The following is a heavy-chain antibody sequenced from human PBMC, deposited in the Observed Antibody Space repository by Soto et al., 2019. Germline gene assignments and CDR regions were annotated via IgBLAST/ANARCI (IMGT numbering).Heavy chain of an antibody. V-gene: IGHV4-34*01. Sequence: QVQLQQWGAGLLKPSENLSLTCAVYGGSFSGYYWSWIRQPPGKGLEWIGEINHSGSTNYNPSLKSRVTISVDTSKNQFSLKLSSVTAADTAVYYCAKTMAMVRGVKGWFDPWGQGTLVTVSS. CDR3: AKTMAMVRGVKGWFDP. CDR2: INHSGST. D-gene: IGHD3-10*01. J-gene: IGHJ5*02. CDR1: GGSFSGYY.